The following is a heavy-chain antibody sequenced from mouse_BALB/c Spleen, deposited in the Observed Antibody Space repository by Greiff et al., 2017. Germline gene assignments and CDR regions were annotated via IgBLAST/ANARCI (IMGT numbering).Heavy chain of an antibody. CDR3: AREYYYAMDY. CDR1: GFTFSSYG. Sequence: EVKLMESGGDLVKPGGSLILSCAASGFTFSSYGMSWVRQTPDKRLEWVATISSGGSYTYYPDSVKGRFTISRDNAKNTLYLQMSSLKSEDTAMYYCAREYYYAMDYWGQGTSVTVSS. J-gene: IGHJ4*01. V-gene: IGHV5-6*01. CDR2: ISSGGSYT.